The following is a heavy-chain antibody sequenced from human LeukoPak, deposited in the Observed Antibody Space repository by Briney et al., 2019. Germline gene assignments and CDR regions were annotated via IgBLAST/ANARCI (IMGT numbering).Heavy chain of an antibody. Sequence: GGSLRLSCAASGVTFSNAWMSWVRQAPGKGLEWVGRIKSKTDGGTTDYAAPVKGRFTISRDDSKNTLYLQMNSLKTEDTAVYYCTTDRFERTGITDYWGQGTLVTVSS. CDR3: TTDRFERTGITDY. CDR2: IKSKTDGGTT. D-gene: IGHD1-7*01. CDR1: GVTFSNAW. J-gene: IGHJ4*02. V-gene: IGHV3-15*01.